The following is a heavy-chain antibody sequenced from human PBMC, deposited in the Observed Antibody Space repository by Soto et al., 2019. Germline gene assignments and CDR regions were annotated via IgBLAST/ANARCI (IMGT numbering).Heavy chain of an antibody. CDR1: GGSISSSSYY. V-gene: IGHV4-39*02. CDR3: ATARRDDYVPDYYYMDV. CDR2: IYYSGST. D-gene: IGHD4-17*01. Sequence: QLQLQESGPGLVKPSETLSLTCTVSGGSISSSSYYWGWIRQPPGKGLEWIGSIYYSGSTYYNPSLKSRVTISVDTSKNQFSLKLSSVTAADTAVYYCATARRDDYVPDYYYMDVWGKGTTVTVSS. J-gene: IGHJ6*03.